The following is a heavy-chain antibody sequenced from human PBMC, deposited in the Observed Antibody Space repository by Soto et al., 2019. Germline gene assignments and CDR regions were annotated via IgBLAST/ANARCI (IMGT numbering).Heavy chain of an antibody. V-gene: IGHV4-59*01. CDR1: GGSISRYY. Sequence: QVQLQESGPGLVKPSETLSLTCTVSGGSISRYYWTWIRQPPGKGLEWIGYIYYNGSTNYNPPLRSRVTISVDTSKNQCSLKLSSVTAADTAVYYCARDSGSYYGGWGQGTQVTVSS. D-gene: IGHD1-26*01. CDR3: ARDSGSYYGG. J-gene: IGHJ4*02. CDR2: IYYNGST.